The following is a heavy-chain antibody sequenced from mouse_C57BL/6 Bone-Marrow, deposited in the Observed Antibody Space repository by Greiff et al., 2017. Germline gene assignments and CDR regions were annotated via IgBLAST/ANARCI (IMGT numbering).Heavy chain of an antibody. CDR1: GYAFSSSW. J-gene: IGHJ3*01. V-gene: IGHV1-82*01. D-gene: IGHD1-1*01. CDR3: AGLRGAY. Sequence: VQLQQSGPELVKPGASVKISCKASGYAFSSSWMNWVKQRPGKGLEWIGRIYPGDGDTNYNGKFKGKATLTADKSSSTAYMQRSSLTSEDSAVYFCAGLRGAYWGQGTLVTVSA. CDR2: IYPGDGDT.